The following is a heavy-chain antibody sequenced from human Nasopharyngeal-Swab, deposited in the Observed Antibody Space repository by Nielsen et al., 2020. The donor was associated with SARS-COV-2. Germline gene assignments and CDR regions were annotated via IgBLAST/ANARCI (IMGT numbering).Heavy chain of an antibody. CDR3: ARGLDGS. CDR1: GFTFTTYW. CDR2: INDDGTKT. D-gene: IGHD1-26*01. J-gene: IGHJ4*02. V-gene: IGHV3-74*01. Sequence: GASLKISWVSSGFTFTTYWMHRVRQVPGKGLVWVSRINDDGTKTDYADSVKGRFTISRDNTKNTLFLQMNSLKTEDTAIYYCARGLDGSWGQGTLVTVSS.